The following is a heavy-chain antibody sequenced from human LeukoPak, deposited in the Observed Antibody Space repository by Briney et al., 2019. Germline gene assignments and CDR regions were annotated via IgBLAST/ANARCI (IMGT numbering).Heavy chain of an antibody. CDR3: ARTIFGVVTWFDP. CDR2: IYHSGST. Sequence: PSQTLSLTCAVSGGSIGSGGYSWSWIRQPPGTGLEWIGYIYHSGSTYYNPSLKSRVTISVDRSKNQFSLKLSSVTAADTAVYYCARTIFGVVTWFDPWGQGTLITVSS. V-gene: IGHV4-30-2*01. J-gene: IGHJ5*02. D-gene: IGHD3-3*01. CDR1: GGSIGSGGYS.